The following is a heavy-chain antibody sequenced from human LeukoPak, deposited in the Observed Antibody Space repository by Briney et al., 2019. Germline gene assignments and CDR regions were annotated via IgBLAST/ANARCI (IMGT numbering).Heavy chain of an antibody. CDR2: ISGSGGST. CDR3: AKSDGHGTGYGFHI. V-gene: IGHV3-23*01. CDR1: GFTFSSYA. Sequence: GGSLRLSCAASGFTFSSYAMSWVRQAPGKGLEWVSAISGSGGSTYYADSVKGRFTISRDNSKNTVFLRMNSLRGEDSAIYYCAKSDGHGTGYGFHIWGQGTMVTVSS. D-gene: IGHD6-19*01. J-gene: IGHJ3*02.